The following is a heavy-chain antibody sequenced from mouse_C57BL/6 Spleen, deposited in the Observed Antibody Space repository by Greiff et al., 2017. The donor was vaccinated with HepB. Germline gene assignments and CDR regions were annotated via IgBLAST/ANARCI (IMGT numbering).Heavy chain of an antibody. V-gene: IGHV5-4*03. CDR3: ARVDDYDPAY. CDR2: ISDGGSYT. J-gene: IGHJ3*01. CDR1: GFTFSSYA. D-gene: IGHD2-4*01. Sequence: DVMLVESGGGLVKPGGSLKLSCAASGFTFSSYAMSWVRQTPEKRLEWVATISDGGSYTYYPDNVKGRFTISRDNAKNNLYLQMRHLKSEDTAMYYCARVDDYDPAYWGQGTLVTVSA.